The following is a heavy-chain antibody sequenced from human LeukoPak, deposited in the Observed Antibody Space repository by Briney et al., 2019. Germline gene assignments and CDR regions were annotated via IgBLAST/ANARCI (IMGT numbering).Heavy chain of an antibody. Sequence: GGSLRLSCAASGFTFSNYAMNWVRQAPGKGLEWVSVISGSGTSTDYADSVKGRFTISRDTSKNTLYLQMNSLRAEDTALYYCAKDLHVSHYSSSSRGFHYWGQGTLVTVSS. CDR1: GFTFSNYA. CDR2: ISGSGTST. J-gene: IGHJ4*02. V-gene: IGHV3-23*01. CDR3: AKDLHVSHYSSSSRGFHY. D-gene: IGHD6-6*01.